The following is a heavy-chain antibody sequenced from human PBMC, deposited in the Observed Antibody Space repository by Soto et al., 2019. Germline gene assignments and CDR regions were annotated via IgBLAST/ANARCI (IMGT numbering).Heavy chain of an antibody. CDR1: GFFFTGYY. CDR2: INPNSGGT. CDR3: ARDPSYYDSNGYRWHCDS. J-gene: IGHJ4*02. V-gene: IGHV1-2*02. Sequence: ASVKVSCKASGFFFTGYYMHWVRQAPGHGLEWMGWINPNSGGTDYAQKFQGRVSMTRDTSTSTAYMELRRLRSDDMAVYYCARDPSYYDSNGYRWHCDSWGQGTLVTVSS. D-gene: IGHD3-22*01.